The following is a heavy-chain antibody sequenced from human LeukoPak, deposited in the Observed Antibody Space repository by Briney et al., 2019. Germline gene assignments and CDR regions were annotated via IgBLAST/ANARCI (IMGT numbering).Heavy chain of an antibody. CDR3: ARTPVCGDCFTYYYYGMDV. V-gene: IGHV3-53*01. J-gene: IGHJ6*02. Sequence: PGGSLRLSCAASGFTVSSNYMSWVRQAPGKGLEWVSVIYSGGSTYYADSVKGRFTISRDNSKNTLYLQMNSLRAEDTAVYYCARTPVCGDCFTYYYYGMDVWGQGTTVTVSS. CDR2: IYSGGST. D-gene: IGHD2-21*02. CDR1: GFTVSSNY.